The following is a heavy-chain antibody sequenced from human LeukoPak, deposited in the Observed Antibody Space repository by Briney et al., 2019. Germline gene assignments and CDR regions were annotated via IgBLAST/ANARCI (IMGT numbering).Heavy chain of an antibody. CDR2: IYYSGST. CDR1: GGSISSYY. J-gene: IGHJ6*03. D-gene: IGHD2-21*02. CDR3: ARYVVVTAMNYYYYYMDV. Sequence: SETLSLTCTVSGGSISSYYWSWIRQPPGKGLEWIGYIYYSGSTNYNPPLKSRVTISVDTSKNQFSLKLSSVTAADTAVYYCARYVVVTAMNYYYYYMDVWGKGTTVTVSS. V-gene: IGHV4-59*01.